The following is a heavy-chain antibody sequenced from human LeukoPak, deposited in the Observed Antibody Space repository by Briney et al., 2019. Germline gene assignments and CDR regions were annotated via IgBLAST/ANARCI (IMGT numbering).Heavy chain of an antibody. CDR3: ARHTSYGGNSAFGY. J-gene: IGHJ4*02. CDR1: GGSISSGGYY. V-gene: IGHV4-31*03. CDR2: IYYSGST. Sequence: SETLSLTCTVSGGSISSGGYYWSWIRQHPGKGLEWIGYIYYSGSTYYNPSLKSRVTISVDTSKNKFSLTLSSVTAADTAVYYCARHTSYGGNSAFGYWGQGTLVTVSS. D-gene: IGHD4-23*01.